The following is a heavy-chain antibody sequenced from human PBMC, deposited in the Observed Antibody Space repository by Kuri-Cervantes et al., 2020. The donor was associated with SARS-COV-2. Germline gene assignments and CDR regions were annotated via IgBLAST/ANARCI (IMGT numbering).Heavy chain of an antibody. Sequence: GSLRLSCAVYGGSFSSYYWSWIRQPPGKGLEWIGEINHSGSTNYNPSLKSRVTISVDTSKNQFSLKLSSVTAADTAVYYCARHSRAGDSFDYWGQGTLVTVSS. CDR1: GGSFSSYY. CDR2: INHSGST. V-gene: IGHV4-34*01. J-gene: IGHJ4*02. D-gene: IGHD6-19*01. CDR3: ARHSRAGDSFDY.